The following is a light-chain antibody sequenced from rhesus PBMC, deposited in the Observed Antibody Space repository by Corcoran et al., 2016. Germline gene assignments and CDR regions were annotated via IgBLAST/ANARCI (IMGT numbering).Light chain of an antibody. J-gene: IGKJ2*01. CDR3: LQDSSDPYS. V-gene: IGKV1-43*02. Sequence: DIQMTQSPSSLSASVGDRVTITCRASQGISNYLSWYPQKPGKAPELLIYDASTLQGGVPSRVRGSGSGTDVTLTINSLQPEDFATYYCLQDSSDPYSFGQWTKVEIK. CDR1: QGISNY. CDR2: DAS.